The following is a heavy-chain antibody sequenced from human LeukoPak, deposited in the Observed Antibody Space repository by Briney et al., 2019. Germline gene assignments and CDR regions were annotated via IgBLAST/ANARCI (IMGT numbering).Heavy chain of an antibody. CDR2: IYYSGST. Sequence: SETLSLTCTVSGGSISSGGYYWSWIRQHPGKGLEWIGYIYYSGSTYYNPSLKSRVTISVDTSKNQFSLKLSSVTAADTAVYYCARSPGIAAAGTLVFDPWGQGTLVTVSS. CDR1: GGSISSGGYY. J-gene: IGHJ5*02. CDR3: ARSPGIAAAGTLVFDP. D-gene: IGHD6-13*01. V-gene: IGHV4-31*03.